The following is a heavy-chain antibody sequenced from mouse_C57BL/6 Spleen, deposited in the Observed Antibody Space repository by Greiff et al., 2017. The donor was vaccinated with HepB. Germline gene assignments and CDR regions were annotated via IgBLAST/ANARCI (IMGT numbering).Heavy chain of an antibody. CDR3: DSLIYYDYDGYYAMDY. CDR2: IWSGGST. Sequence: VQLMESGPGLVQPSQSLSITCTVSGFSLTSYGVHWVRQSPGKGLEWLGVIWSGGSTDYNAAFISRLSISKYNSKNQVFFKMNSLQANDKAIYYCDSLIYYDYDGYYAMDYWGQGTSVTVSS. CDR1: GFSLTSYG. D-gene: IGHD2-4*01. V-gene: IGHV2-2*02. J-gene: IGHJ4*01.